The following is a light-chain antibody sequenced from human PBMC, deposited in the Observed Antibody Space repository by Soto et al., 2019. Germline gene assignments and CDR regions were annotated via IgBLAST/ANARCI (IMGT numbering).Light chain of an antibody. CDR2: TNN. Sequence: QSVLTQPPSASGTPGQRVPISCSGSSSNIGINTVSWYQQLPGTAPKLLIYTNNQRPSGVPDRFSGSKSGTSASLAISGLQSEDEADYYCAAWDDSLNGLVLGNGTKVTV. CDR3: AAWDDSLNGLV. V-gene: IGLV1-44*01. J-gene: IGLJ1*01. CDR1: SSNIGINT.